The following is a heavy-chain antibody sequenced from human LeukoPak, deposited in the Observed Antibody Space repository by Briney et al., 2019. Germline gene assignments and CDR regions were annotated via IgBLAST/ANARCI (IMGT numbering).Heavy chain of an antibody. CDR1: GFTFSSYA. Sequence: PGGSLRLSCAASGFTFSSYAMHWVRQAPGKGLEWVAVISYDGSNKYYADSVKGRFTISRDNSKNTLYLQMNSLRAEDTAVYYCARGNIAAAGFVSIVKYYFDYWGQGTLVTVSS. CDR3: ARGNIAAAGFVSIVKYYFDY. V-gene: IGHV3-30*04. D-gene: IGHD6-13*01. J-gene: IGHJ4*02. CDR2: ISYDGSNK.